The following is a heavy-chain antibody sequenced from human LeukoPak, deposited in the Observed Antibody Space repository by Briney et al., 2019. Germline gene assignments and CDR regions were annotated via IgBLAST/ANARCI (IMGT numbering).Heavy chain of an antibody. V-gene: IGHV1-69*13. D-gene: IGHD3-9*01. CDR1: GGTFSSYA. J-gene: IGHJ6*02. Sequence: ASVKVSCKASGGTFSSYAISWVRQAPGQGLEWMGGIIPIFGTANYAQKFQGRVTITADESTSTAYMELSSLRSEDTAVYYCTTDRRLTGYFQYYYYYGMDVWGQGTTVTVSS. CDR2: IIPIFGTA. CDR3: TTDRRLTGYFQYYYYYGMDV.